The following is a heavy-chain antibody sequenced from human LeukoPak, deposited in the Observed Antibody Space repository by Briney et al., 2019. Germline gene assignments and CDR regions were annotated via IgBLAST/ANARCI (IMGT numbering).Heavy chain of an antibody. V-gene: IGHV1-69*04. CDR1: GGTFSSYA. J-gene: IGHJ4*02. CDR2: IIPILGLA. Sequence: SVKVSCTASGGTFSSYAISWVRQAPGQGLEWMGRIIPILGLANYAQKFQGRVTITADKSTSTAYMELSSLRSEDTAVYYCARVFPTYYYDSSGYAPDEPYFDYWGQGTLVTVSS. D-gene: IGHD3-22*01. CDR3: ARVFPTYYYDSSGYAPDEPYFDY.